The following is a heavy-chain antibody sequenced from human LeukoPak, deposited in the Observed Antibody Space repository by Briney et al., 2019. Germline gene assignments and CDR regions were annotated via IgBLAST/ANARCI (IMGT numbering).Heavy chain of an antibody. CDR2: IYDSGTT. CDR3: ASHWGGY. Sequence: GGSLRLSCAASGFTVSSNYMSWVRQAPGKGLEWVSIIYDSGTTYYADSVKGQFTISRDNFKNTLYLQMNTLRAEDTAVYYCASHWGGYWGQGTLVTVSS. J-gene: IGHJ4*02. CDR1: GFTVSSNY. D-gene: IGHD3-16*01. V-gene: IGHV3-53*01.